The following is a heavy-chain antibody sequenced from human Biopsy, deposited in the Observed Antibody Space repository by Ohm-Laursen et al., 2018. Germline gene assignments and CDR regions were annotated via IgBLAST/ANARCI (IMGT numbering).Heavy chain of an antibody. D-gene: IGHD2/OR15-2a*01. CDR1: GVSISSVY. J-gene: IGHJ6*02. V-gene: IGHV4-59*07. Sequence: SDTLSLTCTVSGVSISSVYWSWLRQTPGKGLEWIGYIYYSGSNNYNPSLKSRVTISVDTSKNQFSLRLNSVTAADTAVYYCARATNSTGWPYYYFYGMDVWGQGTTVTVSS. CDR2: IYYSGSN. CDR3: ARATNSTGWPYYYFYGMDV.